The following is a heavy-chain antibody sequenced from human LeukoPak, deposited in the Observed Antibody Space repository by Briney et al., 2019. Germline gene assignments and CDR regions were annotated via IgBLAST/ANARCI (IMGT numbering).Heavy chain of an antibody. CDR1: GGTFSSYA. CDR2: IIPIFGTA. V-gene: IGHV1-69*05. D-gene: IGHD5-12*01. CDR3: ASERGYSGYDSGVVDY. J-gene: IGHJ4*02. Sequence: SVKVSCKASGGTFSSYAISWVRQAPGQGLEWMGGIIPIFGTANYAQKFQGRVTITTDESTSTAYMELSSLRSEDTAVYYCASERGYSGYDSGVVDYWGQGTLVTVSS.